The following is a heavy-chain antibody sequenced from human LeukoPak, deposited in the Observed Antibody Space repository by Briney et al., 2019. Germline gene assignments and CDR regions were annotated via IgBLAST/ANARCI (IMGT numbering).Heavy chain of an antibody. CDR2: INPNSGGT. J-gene: IGHJ4*02. Sequence: ASVKVSCKASGYTFTGYYMHWVRQAPGQGLEWMGWINPNSGGTKYTQKFQGRVTMTWDTSISTGYMELSRLRSDDTAVYYCARSSSAQLCEYGGQGTLVTVSS. CDR3: ARSSSAQLCEY. D-gene: IGHD6-6*01. V-gene: IGHV1-2*02. CDR1: GYTFTGYY.